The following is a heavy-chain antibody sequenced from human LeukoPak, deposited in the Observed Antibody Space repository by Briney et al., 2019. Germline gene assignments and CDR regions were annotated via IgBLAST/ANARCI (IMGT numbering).Heavy chain of an antibody. Sequence: PGGSLRLSCAASGFTFSSYSMNWVRQAPGKGLEWVSYISSSSDTIYYADSVKGRFTISRDNAKRSLYLQINSLRAEDTAVYYCARSSYSSSSSVWGQGTMVTVSS. CDR1: GFTFSSYS. CDR2: ISSSSDTI. J-gene: IGHJ3*01. D-gene: IGHD6-6*01. CDR3: ARSSYSSSSSV. V-gene: IGHV3-48*01.